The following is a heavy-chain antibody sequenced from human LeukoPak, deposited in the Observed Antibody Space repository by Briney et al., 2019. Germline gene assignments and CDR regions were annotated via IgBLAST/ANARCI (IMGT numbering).Heavy chain of an antibody. Sequence: SETLSLTCTVSGYSISSGYYWGWIRQPPGKGLEWIGSIYHSGSTYYNPSLKSRVTISVDTSKNQFSLKLSSVTAADTAVYYCARARIVVVVAYSWLDPWGQGTLVTVSS. CDR3: ARARIVVVVAYSWLDP. CDR2: IYHSGST. V-gene: IGHV4-38-2*02. J-gene: IGHJ5*02. D-gene: IGHD2-15*01. CDR1: GYSISSGYY.